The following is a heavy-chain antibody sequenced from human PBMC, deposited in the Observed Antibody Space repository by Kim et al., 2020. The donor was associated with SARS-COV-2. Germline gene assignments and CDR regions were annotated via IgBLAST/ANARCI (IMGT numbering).Heavy chain of an antibody. CDR3: ARGDYIWGSYRYPGAFDI. D-gene: IGHD3-16*02. V-gene: IGHV1-69*01. Sequence: QGRVTITWDESTSTAYMELSSLRSEDTAVYYCARGDYIWGSYRYPGAFDIWGQGTMVTVSS. J-gene: IGHJ3*02.